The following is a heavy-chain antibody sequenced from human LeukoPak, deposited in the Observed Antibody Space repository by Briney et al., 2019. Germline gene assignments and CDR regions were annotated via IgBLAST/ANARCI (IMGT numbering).Heavy chain of an antibody. Sequence: GGSLRLSCAASGFTFSSYSMNWVRQAPGKGLEWVLSISSSSSYIYYADSVKGRFTISRDNAKNSLYLQMNSLRAEDTAVYYCARDPRGYSYGHDYWGQGTLVTVSS. CDR1: GFTFSSYS. CDR3: ARDPRGYSYGHDY. V-gene: IGHV3-21*01. CDR2: ISSSSSYI. D-gene: IGHD5-18*01. J-gene: IGHJ4*02.